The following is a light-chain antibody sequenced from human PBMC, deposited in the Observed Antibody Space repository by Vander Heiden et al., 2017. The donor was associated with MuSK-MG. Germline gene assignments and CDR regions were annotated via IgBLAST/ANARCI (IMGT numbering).Light chain of an antibody. CDR3: QQYDDYTYT. CDR2: AAS. Sequence: AIRMTQSPSSFSASTGDRVTITCRASQDVSSYLAWYQQKPGKAPKLLIYAASTLQSGVPSRFSGSGSGTDFTLTISCLQSEDFATYYCQQYDDYTYTFGQGTNVEI. J-gene: IGKJ2*01. CDR1: QDVSSY. V-gene: IGKV1-8*01.